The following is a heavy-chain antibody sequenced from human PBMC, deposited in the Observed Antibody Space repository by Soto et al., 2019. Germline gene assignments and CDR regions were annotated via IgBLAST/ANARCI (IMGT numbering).Heavy chain of an antibody. CDR1: GGSISSYY. D-gene: IGHD3-10*01. CDR2: IYYSGST. CDR3: ARGGVRGVLYFDY. J-gene: IGHJ4*02. Sequence: SETLSLTCTVSGGSISSYYWSWIRQPPGKGLEWIGYIYYSGSTNYNPSLKSRVTISVDTSKNQFSLKLSSVTAADTAVYYCARGGVRGVLYFDYWGQGTLVTVSS. V-gene: IGHV4-59*01.